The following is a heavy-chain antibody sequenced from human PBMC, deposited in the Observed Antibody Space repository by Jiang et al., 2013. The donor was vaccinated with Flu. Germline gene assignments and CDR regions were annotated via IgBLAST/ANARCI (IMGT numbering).Heavy chain of an antibody. CDR1: GFTFSSYA. CDR3: VREAYPMVRGVITSHNDY. Sequence: RLSCAASGFTFSSYAMHWVRQAPGKGLEWVAVISYDGSNKYYADSVKGRFTISRDNSKNTLYLQMNSLRAEDTAVYYCVREAYPMVRGVITSHNDYWGQGTLVTVSS. D-gene: IGHD3-10*01. CDR2: ISYDGSNK. J-gene: IGHJ4*02. V-gene: IGHV3-30-3*01.